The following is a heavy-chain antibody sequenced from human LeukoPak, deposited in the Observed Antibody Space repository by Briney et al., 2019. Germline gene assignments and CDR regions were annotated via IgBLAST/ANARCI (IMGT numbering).Heavy chain of an antibody. CDR1: GYTFTSYY. CDR2: INPSGGST. J-gene: IGHJ6*02. CDR3: ARVRGVAVAAKHGMDV. D-gene: IGHD6-19*01. V-gene: IGHV1-46*01. Sequence: VSVKVSCKASGYTFTSYYMHWVRQAPGQGLEWMGIINPSGGSTSYAQKFQGRVTMTRDTSTSTVYMELSSLRSEDTAVYYCARVRGVAVAAKHGMDVWGQGTTVTVSS.